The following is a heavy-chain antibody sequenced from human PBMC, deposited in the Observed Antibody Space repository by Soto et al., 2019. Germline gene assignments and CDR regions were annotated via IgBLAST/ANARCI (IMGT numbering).Heavy chain of an antibody. CDR3: ARNSIVVVPAAIGNGFDP. D-gene: IGHD2-2*01. CDR2: IYHSGST. V-gene: IGHV4-4*02. J-gene: IGHJ5*02. Sequence: GEIYHSGSTNYNPSLKSRVTISVDKSKNQFSLKLSSVTAADTAVYYCARNSIVVVPAAIGNGFDPWGQGTLVTVSS.